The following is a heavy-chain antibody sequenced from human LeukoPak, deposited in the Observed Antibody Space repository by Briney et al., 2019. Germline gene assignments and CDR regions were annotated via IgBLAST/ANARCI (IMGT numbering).Heavy chain of an antibody. V-gene: IGHV1-69*13. CDR3: ARSGGATAVTPYWFDP. D-gene: IGHD4-23*01. CDR1: GGTFSSYA. CDR2: IIPIFGTA. Sequence: ASVKVSCKASGGTFSSYAISWVRQAPGQGLEWMGGIIPIFGTANYAQKFQGRVTITADESTSTAYMELSSLRSEDTAVYYCARSGGATAVTPYWFDPWGQGTLVTVSS. J-gene: IGHJ5*02.